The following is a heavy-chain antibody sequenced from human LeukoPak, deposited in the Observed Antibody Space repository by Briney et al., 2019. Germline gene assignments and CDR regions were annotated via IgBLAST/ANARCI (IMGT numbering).Heavy chain of an antibody. CDR2: INHSGST. J-gene: IGHJ5*02. Sequence: SETLSLTCAVYGGSFSGYYWSWIRQPPGKGLEWIGEINHSGSTNYNPSLKRRVTMSVDTSKNQFSLKLSSVTAADTAVYYCARGKRYYDFWSGYNNWFDPWGQGTLVTVSS. D-gene: IGHD3-3*01. CDR3: ARGKRYYDFWSGYNNWFDP. CDR1: GGSFSGYY. V-gene: IGHV4-34*01.